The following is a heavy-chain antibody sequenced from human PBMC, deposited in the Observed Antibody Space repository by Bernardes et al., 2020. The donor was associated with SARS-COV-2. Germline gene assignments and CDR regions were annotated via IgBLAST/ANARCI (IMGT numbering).Heavy chain of an antibody. V-gene: IGHV3-43*01. D-gene: IGHD6-13*01. CDR3: ARSSSWYGWFDP. J-gene: IGHJ5*02. CDR2: ISWDGGST. CDR1: GFTFDDYT. Sequence: GSLRLSCAASGFTFDDYTMHWVRQAPVKGLEWVSLISWDGGSTYYADSVKGRFTISRDNSKNSLYLQMNSLRTEDTALYYCARSSSWYGWFDPWGQGTLVTVSS.